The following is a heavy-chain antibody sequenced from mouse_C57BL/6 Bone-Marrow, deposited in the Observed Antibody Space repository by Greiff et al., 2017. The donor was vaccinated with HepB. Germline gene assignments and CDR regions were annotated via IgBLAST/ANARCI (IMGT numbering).Heavy chain of an antibody. V-gene: IGHV1-85*01. J-gene: IGHJ1*03. CDR3: ARSRYYYGSSRYWYFDV. CDR2: IYPRAGST. Sequence: VKLQQSGPELVKPGASVKLSCKASGYTFTSYDINWVKQRPGQGLGWIGWIYPRAGSTKYNEKFTGKATLTVDTSSSTAYMGLHSLTSEDSAVYFCARSRYYYGSSRYWYFDVWGTGTTVTVSS. CDR1: GYTFTSYD. D-gene: IGHD1-1*01.